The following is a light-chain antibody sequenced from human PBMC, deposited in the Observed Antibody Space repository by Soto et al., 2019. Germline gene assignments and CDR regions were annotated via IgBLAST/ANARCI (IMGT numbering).Light chain of an antibody. CDR1: QSVSIN. CDR2: GAS. CDR3: QQYGSSRT. Sequence: VLTQSPDTLSLPPGERATLSCRASQSVSINLAWYQQKPGQAPRLLIYGASTRATGIPARFSGSGSGTECTLTISRLEPEDFAGYYCQQYGSSRTFGQGTKVDI. V-gene: IGKV3-20*01. J-gene: IGKJ1*01.